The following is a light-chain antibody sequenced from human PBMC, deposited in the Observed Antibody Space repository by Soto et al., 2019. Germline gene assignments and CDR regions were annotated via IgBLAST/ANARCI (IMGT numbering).Light chain of an antibody. Sequence: DIQMTQSPSSLSASVGDTVTITCQASQAISHYLNWYQQKQGKAPKFLIYDASNLETGVPSRFSGSGSGTDFTFSVSSLQPEDFATYYCQQYDNLPFTFGQGTRLEI. CDR2: DAS. CDR3: QQYDNLPFT. J-gene: IGKJ5*01. CDR1: QAISHY. V-gene: IGKV1-33*01.